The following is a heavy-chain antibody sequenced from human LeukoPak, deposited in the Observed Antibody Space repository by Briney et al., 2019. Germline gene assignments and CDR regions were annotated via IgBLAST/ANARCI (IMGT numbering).Heavy chain of an antibody. D-gene: IGHD3-3*01. CDR3: ARDSEDFWSSYDRHHYYYYMDV. J-gene: IGHJ6*03. CDR2: IIPIFGTA. CDR1: GATFSSYA. Sequence: ASVKVSCKASGATFSSYAISWVRQAPGRGLEWLGGIIPIFGTANYAQTFQCRFTITADESTSTAYMELRSMRSEDTAVYCCARDSEDFWSSYDRHHYYYYMDVSGKGTTVTAS. V-gene: IGHV1-69*13.